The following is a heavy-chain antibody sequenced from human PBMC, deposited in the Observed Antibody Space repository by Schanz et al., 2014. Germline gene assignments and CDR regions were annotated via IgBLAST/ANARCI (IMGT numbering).Heavy chain of an antibody. J-gene: IGHJ4*02. D-gene: IGHD2-2*01. CDR1: GVSISSFY. V-gene: IGHV4-4*08. Sequence: QVQLQESGPGLVRPSETLSLTCTVSGVSISSFYWSWIRQSPGQGLEYFGYIYGGGSTSYNPSFKSRVTMTFDTSRNAFSLKLSSVTAADTAVYYCARDERDLPRSLFVFWGQGTLVTVSS. CDR2: IYGGGST. CDR3: ARDERDLPRSLFVF.